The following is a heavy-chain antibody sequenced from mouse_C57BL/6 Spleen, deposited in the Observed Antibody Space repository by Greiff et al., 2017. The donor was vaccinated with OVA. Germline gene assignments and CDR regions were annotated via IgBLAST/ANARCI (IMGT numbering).Heavy chain of an antibody. J-gene: IGHJ4*01. Sequence: EVQLQESGPGLAKPSQTLSLTCSVTGSSITSDYWNWIRKFPGNKLEYMGYISYSGATYYNPSPKSRISITRDTAKNQYYLQLNSVTTEDTATYYCAREAYSNPYAMDYWGQGTSVTVSS. V-gene: IGHV3-8*01. CDR1: GSSITSDY. CDR3: AREAYSNPYAMDY. CDR2: ISYSGAT. D-gene: IGHD2-5*01.